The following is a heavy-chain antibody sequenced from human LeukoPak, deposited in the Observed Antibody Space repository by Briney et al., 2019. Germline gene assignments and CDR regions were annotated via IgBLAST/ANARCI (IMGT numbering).Heavy chain of an antibody. J-gene: IGHJ4*02. CDR3: ARDAYSGSARIY. Sequence: KPSETLSLTCTVSGGSISSYYWSWIRQPPGKGLEWIGYIYYSGSTNYNPSLKSRVTISVDTSKNQFSLQLSSVTAAGTTVNYCARDAYSGSARIYWGQGTLVTVSS. D-gene: IGHD1-26*01. CDR2: IYYSGST. CDR1: GGSISSYY. V-gene: IGHV4-59*01.